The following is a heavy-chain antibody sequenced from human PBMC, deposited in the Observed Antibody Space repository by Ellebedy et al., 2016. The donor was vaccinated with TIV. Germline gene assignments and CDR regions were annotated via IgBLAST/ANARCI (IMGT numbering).Heavy chain of an antibody. V-gene: IGHV3-21*01. D-gene: IGHD2-15*01. J-gene: IGHJ4*02. CDR3: ARDPRYCSGGSCYSNFDD. CDR1: GFTFSSYS. CDR2: ISSSSSYI. Sequence: GESLKISCAASGFTFSSYSMNWVRQAPGKGLEWVSSISSSSSYIYYADSVKGRFTISRDNAKNSLYLQMNSLRAEDTAVYYCARDPRYCSGGSCYSNFDDWGQGTLVTVSS.